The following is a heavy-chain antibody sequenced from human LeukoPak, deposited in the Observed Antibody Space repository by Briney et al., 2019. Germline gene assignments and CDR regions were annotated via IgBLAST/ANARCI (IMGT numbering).Heavy chain of an antibody. CDR2: IYYSGST. V-gene: IGHV4-59*01. J-gene: IGHJ3*02. D-gene: IGHD3-16*01. CDR3: ARVLGGSDAFDI. CDR1: GGSISSYY. Sequence: SETLSLTCTVSGGSISSYYWSWIRQPPGQGLEWIGYIYYSGSTNYNPSLKSRVTISVDTSKNQFSLKLSSVTAADTAVYYCARVLGGSDAFDIWGQGTMVTVSS.